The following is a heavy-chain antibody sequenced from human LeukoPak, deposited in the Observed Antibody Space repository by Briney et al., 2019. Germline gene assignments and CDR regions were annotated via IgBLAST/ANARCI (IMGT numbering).Heavy chain of an antibody. J-gene: IGHJ4*02. CDR3: AKSDGIQLWYPLDY. CDR1: GFTFSSYA. D-gene: IGHD5-18*01. V-gene: IGHV3-30-3*02. CDR2: ISYDGSNK. Sequence: GGSLRLSCAASGFTFSSYAMHWVRQAPGKGLEWVAVISYDGSNKYYADSVKGRFTISRDNSKNTLYLQMNSLRAEDTAVYYCAKSDGIQLWYPLDYWGQGTLVTVSS.